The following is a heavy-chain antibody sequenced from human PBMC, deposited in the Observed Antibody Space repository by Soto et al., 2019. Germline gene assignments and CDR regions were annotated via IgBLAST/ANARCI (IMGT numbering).Heavy chain of an antibody. CDR2: INHSGST. V-gene: IGHV4-34*01. CDR1: GGSFSGYY. CDR3: ARDGIAAANWFDP. Sequence: PSETLSLTCAVYGGSFSGYYWSWIRQPPGKGLEWIGEINHSGSTNYNPSLKSRVTISVDTSKNQFSLKLSSVTAADTAVYYCARDGIAAANWFDPWGQGTLVTVSS. D-gene: IGHD6-13*01. J-gene: IGHJ5*02.